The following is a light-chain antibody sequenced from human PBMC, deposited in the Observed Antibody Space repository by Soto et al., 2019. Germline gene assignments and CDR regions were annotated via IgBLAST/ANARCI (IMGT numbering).Light chain of an antibody. CDR1: QSVSSN. CDR3: QQYNNWPYT. J-gene: IGKJ2*01. V-gene: IGKV3-15*01. Sequence: EIVMTQSPATLAVSPGERAALSCRGSQSVSSNFAWYQQKPGQAPWLLIYGASSRATGTPARFSGSGSGTEFTLTISSLQSEDFAVYYCQQYNNWPYTFGLGTKLEMK. CDR2: GAS.